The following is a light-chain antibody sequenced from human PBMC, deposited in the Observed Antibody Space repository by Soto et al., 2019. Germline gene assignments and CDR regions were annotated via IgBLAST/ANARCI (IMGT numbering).Light chain of an antibody. CDR2: GAS. Sequence: EIVMTQSPPTLSVSPGERAALSCRASQSIRSKLAWSQQKPGQAPRLLIYGASTRATGIPARFSGSGSGTEFTLTISSLQSEDFAVYYCQQYNNWPAITFGQGTRLEIK. V-gene: IGKV3D-15*01. CDR3: QQYNNWPAIT. J-gene: IGKJ5*01. CDR1: QSIRSK.